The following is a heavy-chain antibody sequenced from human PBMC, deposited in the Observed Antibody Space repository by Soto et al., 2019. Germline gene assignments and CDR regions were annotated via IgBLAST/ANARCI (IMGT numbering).Heavy chain of an antibody. CDR3: ARDLDTAMVTPDY. D-gene: IGHD5-18*01. CDR2: ISSSSSYI. CDR1: GFNFSSYS. Sequence: VGSQRLSCASSGFNFSSYSMNLVRQAPGKGLEWVSSISSSSSYIYYADSVKGRFTISRDNAKNSLYLQMNSLRAEDTAVYYCARDLDTAMVTPDYWGQGTLVTVSS. J-gene: IGHJ4*02. V-gene: IGHV3-21*01.